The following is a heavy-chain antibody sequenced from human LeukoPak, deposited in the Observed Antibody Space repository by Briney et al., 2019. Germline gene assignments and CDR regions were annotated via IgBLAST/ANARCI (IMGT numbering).Heavy chain of an antibody. V-gene: IGHV3-7*01. D-gene: IGHD5-18*01. J-gene: IGHJ4*02. CDR3: ARTYSSLHFDY. CDR1: GFTVSTNY. CDR2: IKQDGSEK. Sequence: GGSLRLSCAASGFTVSTNYMSWVRQAPGKGLEWVANIKQDGSEKYYVDSVKGRFTISRDNAKNSLYLQMNSLRAEDTAVYYCARTYSSLHFDYWGQGTLVTVSS.